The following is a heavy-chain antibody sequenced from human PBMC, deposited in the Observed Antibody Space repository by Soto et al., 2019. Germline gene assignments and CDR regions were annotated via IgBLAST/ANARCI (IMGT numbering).Heavy chain of an antibody. CDR1: GYTFTSYG. CDR3: ARDKVVAGTSKDFYN. J-gene: IGHJ4*02. D-gene: IGHD6-19*01. V-gene: IGHV1-18*01. CDR2: ISAYNGNT. Sequence: ASVKVSCKASGYTFTSYGISWVRQAPGQGLEWMGWISAYNGNTNYAQKLQGRVTMTTDTSTSAAYMELRSLRSDDTAVYYCARDKVVAGTSKDFYNWGQGTLVTVSS.